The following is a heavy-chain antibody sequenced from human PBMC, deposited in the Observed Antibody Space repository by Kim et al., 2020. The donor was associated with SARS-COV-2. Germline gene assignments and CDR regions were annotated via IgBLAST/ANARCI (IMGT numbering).Heavy chain of an antibody. CDR1: GYPFINYS. D-gene: IGHD2-2*01. J-gene: IGHJ5*02. Sequence: ASVKVSCKASGYPFINYSMHWVRQAPGQSLEWMGWINAASGNTEYSQKLRGRVSITRDTSASTVYMEVDTLTSEDTAVYYCARDQIRPTARRINWLDPWG. CDR3: ARDQIRPTARRINWLDP. CDR2: INAASGNT. V-gene: IGHV1-3*01.